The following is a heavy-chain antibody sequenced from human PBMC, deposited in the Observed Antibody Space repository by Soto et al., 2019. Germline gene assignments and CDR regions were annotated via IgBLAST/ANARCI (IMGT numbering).Heavy chain of an antibody. D-gene: IGHD2-15*01. V-gene: IGHV3-23*01. Sequence: PGGSLRLSCAASGFTFSSYAMSWVRQAPGKGLEWVSTISGSGDTTYYADSVKGRFTISRDNSKNTLYLQINSLRAEATAVYNSEKVRSRYCSGGSCYSVGYFDLWGRGTLVTVSS. CDR3: EKVRSRYCSGGSCYSVGYFDL. J-gene: IGHJ2*01. CDR2: ISGSGDTT. CDR1: GFTFSSYA.